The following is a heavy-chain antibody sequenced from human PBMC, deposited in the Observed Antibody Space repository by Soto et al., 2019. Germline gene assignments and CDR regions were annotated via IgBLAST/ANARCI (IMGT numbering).Heavy chain of an antibody. CDR1: GGSISSGDYY. CDR3: ARDVRGSYFDY. Sequence: QVQLQESGPGLVKPSQTLSLTCTVSGGSISSGDYYWSWFRQPPGKGLEWIAYIYYSGSTYYNPSLKSRVTISVDTSKNQLSLKLSSVTAADTAVYYCARDVRGSYFDYWGQGTLVTVSS. D-gene: IGHD3-16*01. V-gene: IGHV4-30-4*01. CDR2: IYYSGST. J-gene: IGHJ4*02.